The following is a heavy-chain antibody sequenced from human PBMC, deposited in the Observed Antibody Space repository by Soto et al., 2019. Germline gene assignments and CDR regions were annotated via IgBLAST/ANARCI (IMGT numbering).Heavy chain of an antibody. J-gene: IGHJ5*02. V-gene: IGHV4-34*09. D-gene: IGHD5-18*01. CDR1: GGSFSGYY. Sequence: SETLSLTCAVYGGSFSGYYWSWIRQPPGKGLEWIGYIYYSGSTYYNPSLKSRVTISVDTSKNQFSLKLSSVTAADTAVYYCAREGYGYGWNWFDPWGQGTLVTVSS. CDR2: IYYSGST. CDR3: AREGYGYGWNWFDP.